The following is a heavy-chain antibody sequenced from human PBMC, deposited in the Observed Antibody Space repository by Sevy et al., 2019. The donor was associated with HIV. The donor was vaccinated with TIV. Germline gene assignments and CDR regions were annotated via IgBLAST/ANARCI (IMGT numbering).Heavy chain of an antibody. CDR3: AKDLAGPGRRYFDS. J-gene: IGHJ4*02. D-gene: IGHD6-13*01. Sequence: LSLTCAASGFTFTNYGMHWVRQVPGKGLEWVTFIRYDGSDKYYAASVKGRFTISRDDSKNTLYLQMDSLRPEDTAIYYCAKDLAGPGRRYFDSWGQGTLVTASS. CDR2: IRYDGSDK. CDR1: GFTFTNYG. V-gene: IGHV3-30*02.